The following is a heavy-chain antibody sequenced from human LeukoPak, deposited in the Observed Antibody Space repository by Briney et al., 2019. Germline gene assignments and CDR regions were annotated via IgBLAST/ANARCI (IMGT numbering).Heavy chain of an antibody. Sequence: GGSLRLSCAASGFTFSSYGMHWVRQAPGKRLEWVAVISYDGSNKYYADSVKGRFTISRDNSKNTLYLQMNSLRAEDTAVYYCAKDRSSSFDYWGQGTLVTVSS. CDR1: GFTFSSYG. CDR2: ISYDGSNK. D-gene: IGHD6-6*01. V-gene: IGHV3-30*18. CDR3: AKDRSSSFDY. J-gene: IGHJ4*02.